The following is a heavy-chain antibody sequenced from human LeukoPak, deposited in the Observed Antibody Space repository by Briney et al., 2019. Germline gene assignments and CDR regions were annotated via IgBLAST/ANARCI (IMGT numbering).Heavy chain of an antibody. V-gene: IGHV4-59*01. CDR3: ARSKEYYYGSGSPLYYGMDV. Sequence: SETLSLTCTVSGGSISSYYWSWIRQPPGKGLEWIGYIYYSGSTNYNPSLKSRVTISVDTSKNQFSLKLSSATAADTAVYYCARSKEYYYGSGSPLYYGMDVWGQGTTVTVSS. CDR2: IYYSGST. J-gene: IGHJ6*02. D-gene: IGHD3-10*01. CDR1: GGSISSYY.